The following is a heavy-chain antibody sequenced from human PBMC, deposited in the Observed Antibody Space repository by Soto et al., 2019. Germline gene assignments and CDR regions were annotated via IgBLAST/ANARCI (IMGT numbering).Heavy chain of an antibody. CDR2: IYNSGST. J-gene: IGHJ5*02. CDR1: GGSISSGDYY. V-gene: IGHV4-30-4*01. D-gene: IGHD2-2*01. Sequence: PSETLSLPCTVSGGSISSGDYYWSWIRQPPGKGLEWIGNIYNSGSTYYNPSLKTRVTISVDTSKIQFSLKRSSVTAADTSVYYCARGTTAAIGLSEGYWFDTWGQGTLVTVS. CDR3: ARGTTAAIGLSEGYWFDT.